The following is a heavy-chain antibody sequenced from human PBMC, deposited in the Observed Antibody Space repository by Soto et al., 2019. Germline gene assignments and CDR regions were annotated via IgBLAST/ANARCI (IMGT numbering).Heavy chain of an antibody. CDR1: GFTFSNYA. CDR3: AKRPLTWYLGLDY. D-gene: IGHD3-9*01. J-gene: IGHJ4*02. CDR2: INGDGGGNGGST. V-gene: IGHV3-23*01. Sequence: EVQLLESGGGLVQPGGSLRLSCAASGFTFSNYAMTWVRQAPGKGLEWVSAINGDGGGNGGSTYYADSEKGRFTISRDNSRNTLYLHMNNLRVEDTAVYYCAKRPLTWYLGLDYWGQGALVTVSS.